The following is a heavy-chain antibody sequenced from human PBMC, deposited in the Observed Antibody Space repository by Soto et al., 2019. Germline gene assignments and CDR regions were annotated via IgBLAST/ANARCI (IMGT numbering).Heavy chain of an antibody. Sequence: GGSLTLSWVASGFTFITYAMDWVRQAPGKWLEWVSAISRSGGSTYYADSVKGRFTISRDNSKNTLYLQMNSLRAEDTAVYYCAKDPPYVMVRGVIINPDAFDIWGQGTMVTVSS. V-gene: IGHV3-23*01. CDR3: AKDPPYVMVRGVIINPDAFDI. CDR1: GFTFITYA. D-gene: IGHD3-10*01. CDR2: ISRSGGST. J-gene: IGHJ3*02.